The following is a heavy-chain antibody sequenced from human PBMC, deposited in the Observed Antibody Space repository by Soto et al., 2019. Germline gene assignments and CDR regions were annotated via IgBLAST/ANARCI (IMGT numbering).Heavy chain of an antibody. CDR2: IWYDGSNK. CDR1: GFTFSSYG. V-gene: IGHV3-33*01. J-gene: IGHJ3*02. CDR3: ARDSHCTNGVCYTFSGAFDI. Sequence: PGVSLRLSCAASGFTFSSYGMHWVRQAPGKGLEWVAVIWYDGSNKYYADSVKGRFTISRDNSKNTLYLQMNSLRAEDTAVYYCARDSHCTNGVCYTFSGAFDIWGQGTMVTVSS. D-gene: IGHD2-8*01.